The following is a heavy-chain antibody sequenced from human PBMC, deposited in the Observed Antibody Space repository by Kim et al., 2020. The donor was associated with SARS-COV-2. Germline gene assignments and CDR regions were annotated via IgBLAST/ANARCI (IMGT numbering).Heavy chain of an antibody. J-gene: IGHJ4*02. V-gene: IGHV1-46*01. Sequence: SYAQKVQGRVTMTRDTSTSTVYMELSSLRSEDTAVYYCARDVEMATIIDYWGQGTLVTVSS. CDR3: ARDVEMATIIDY. D-gene: IGHD5-12*01.